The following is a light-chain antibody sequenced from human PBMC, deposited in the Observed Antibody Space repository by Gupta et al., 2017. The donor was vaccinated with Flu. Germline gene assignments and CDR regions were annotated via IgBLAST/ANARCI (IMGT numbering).Light chain of an antibody. Sequence: QSALTQPRSVSGSPGQSVTMSCSGTNSDVGYYDYVSWYQQHPGEVPKLIIFDVNKRPSGVPVRFSGSKSGDTASLTISGLQSEDEADYYCCSYAGGYTLVFGGGTKLTVL. J-gene: IGLJ3*02. V-gene: IGLV2-11*01. CDR3: CSYAGGYTLV. CDR2: DVN. CDR1: NSDVGYYDY.